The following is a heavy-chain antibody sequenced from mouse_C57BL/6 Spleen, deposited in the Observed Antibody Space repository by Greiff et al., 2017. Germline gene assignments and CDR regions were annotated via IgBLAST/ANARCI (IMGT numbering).Heavy chain of an antibody. CDR1: GYTFTGYW. V-gene: IGHV1-9*01. D-gene: IGHD1-1*01. CDR3: ARYVGSSSPYYFDY. CDR2: ILPGSGST. J-gene: IGHJ2*01. Sequence: QVQMQQSGAELMKPGASVKLSCKATGYTFTGYWIEWVKQRPGHGLEWIGEILPGSGSTNDNEKFKGKATLTADKSSSTAYMQLSSLTSEDSAVYFCARYVGSSSPYYFDYWGQGTTLTVSS.